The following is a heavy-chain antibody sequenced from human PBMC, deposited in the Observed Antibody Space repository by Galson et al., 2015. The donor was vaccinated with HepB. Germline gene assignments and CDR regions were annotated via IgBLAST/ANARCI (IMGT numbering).Heavy chain of an antibody. D-gene: IGHD6-19*01. CDR1: GFTFSSYG. J-gene: IGHJ4*02. CDR3: AKDCPRRSSGWCYFDY. V-gene: IGHV3-30*02. CDR2: IRYDGSNK. Sequence: SLRLSCAASGFTFSSYGMHWVRQAPGKGLEWVAFIRYDGSNKYYADSVKGRFTISRDNSKNTLYLQMNSLRAEDTAVYYCAKDCPRRSSGWCYFDYWGQGTLVTVSS.